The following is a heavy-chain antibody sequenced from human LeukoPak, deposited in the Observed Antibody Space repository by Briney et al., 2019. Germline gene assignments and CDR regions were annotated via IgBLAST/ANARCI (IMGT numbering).Heavy chain of an antibody. V-gene: IGHV3-23*01. CDR3: AKTRDSSSWHYNAFDV. CDR2: ISGSGYST. J-gene: IGHJ3*01. D-gene: IGHD6-13*01. Sequence: AGGSLRLSCAASGFTFGSYAMTWVRQAPGKGLEWVSAISGSGYSTYHADSVKGRFTISRDNSKNTLYLQMNSLRAEDTAVYYCAKTRDSSSWHYNAFDVWGQGTMVTVSS. CDR1: GFTFGSYA.